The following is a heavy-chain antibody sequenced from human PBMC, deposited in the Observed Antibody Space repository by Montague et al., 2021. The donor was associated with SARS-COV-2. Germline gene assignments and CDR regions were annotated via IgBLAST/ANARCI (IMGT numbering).Heavy chain of an antibody. CDR2: ISSGGTTI. V-gene: IGHV3-11*01. CDR1: GFTFSDYY. CDR3: ARVSSNWSDAFDV. J-gene: IGHJ3*01. Sequence: SLRLSCAASGFTFSDYYMSWFRQAPGKGLEWPSYISSGGTTIFYADSVKGRLTISRDNAENSLYLQVNSLRGEDTAVYYCARVSSNWSDAFDVWGQGTMVTVSS. D-gene: IGHD6-13*01.